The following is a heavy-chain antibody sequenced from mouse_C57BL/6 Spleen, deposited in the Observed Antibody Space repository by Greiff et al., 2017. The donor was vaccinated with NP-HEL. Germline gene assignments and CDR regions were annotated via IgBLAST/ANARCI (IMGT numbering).Heavy chain of an antibody. CDR1: GYSITSGYY. D-gene: IGHD1-1*01. CDR3: ASEGAYYYGSSSYWYFDV. Sequence: EVKLLESGPGLVKPSQSLSLTCSVTGYSITSGYYWNWIRQFPGNKLEWMGYISYDGSNNYNPSLKNRISITRDTSKNQFFLKLNSVTTEDTATYYCASEGAYYYGSSSYWYFDVWGTGTTVTVSS. CDR2: ISYDGSN. J-gene: IGHJ1*03. V-gene: IGHV3-6*01.